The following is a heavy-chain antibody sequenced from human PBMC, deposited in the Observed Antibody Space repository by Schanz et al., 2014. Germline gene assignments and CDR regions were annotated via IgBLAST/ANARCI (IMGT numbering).Heavy chain of an antibody. Sequence: QLQLQESGPGLVKPSETLSLTCTVSGGSISSTFYYWGWIRQPPGKGLDWIGTISYSGSTYYNPSNKSRVYVTVETSKNRSSLRRTGVTAADTAGYYCANSMVRGVRMSDNGCGPWGQGTLVSVS. D-gene: IGHD3-10*01. J-gene: IGHJ5*02. CDR1: GGSISSTFYY. CDR3: ANSMVRGVRMSDNGCGP. V-gene: IGHV4-39*01. CDR2: ISYSGST.